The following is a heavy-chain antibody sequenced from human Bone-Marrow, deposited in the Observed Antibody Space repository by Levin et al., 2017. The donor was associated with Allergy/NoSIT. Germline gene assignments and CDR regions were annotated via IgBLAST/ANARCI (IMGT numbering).Heavy chain of an antibody. V-gene: IGHV1-2*02. D-gene: IGHD3-10*01. CDR3: ARGRMVRGEPLDY. J-gene: IGHJ4*02. CDR2: IIPIRGSA. Sequence: GASVKVSCETSGFTFTDYYIHWVRQAPGQGLQWMGWIIPIRGSAKYVQNFQGRVTMTRDTSMSTAYMELSGLTSDDTAVYYCARGRMVRGEPLDYWGQGTLVTVSS. CDR1: GFTFTDYY.